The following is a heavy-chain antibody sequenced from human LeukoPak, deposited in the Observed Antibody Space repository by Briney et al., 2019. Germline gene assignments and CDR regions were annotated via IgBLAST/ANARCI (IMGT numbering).Heavy chain of an antibody. CDR1: GGSISSSGYY. CDR2: IYDSGRT. CDR3: ARYSSAYYYDFDY. Sequence: SETLSLTCTVSGGSISSSGYYWGWIRQPPGKGLEWIGSIYDSGRTYYNPSPKSRVTISVDTSKNQLSLKLSSVTAADTAVYYCARYSSAYYYDFDYWGQGTLVTVSS. D-gene: IGHD3-22*01. J-gene: IGHJ4*02. V-gene: IGHV4-39*01.